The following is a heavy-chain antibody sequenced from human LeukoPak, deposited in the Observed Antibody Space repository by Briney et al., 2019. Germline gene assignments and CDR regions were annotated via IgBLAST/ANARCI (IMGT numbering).Heavy chain of an antibody. V-gene: IGHV4-59*11. Sequence: SETLSLTCTVSGGSISSHYWSWIGQPPGKGVEGSGYIYYSGSTNYNPSLKTRLTISVDTSKNPFSLNLSSVTAADTAVYYCARVGFWSGYYYYYYMDVWGKGTTVTVSS. CDR2: IYYSGST. J-gene: IGHJ6*03. D-gene: IGHD3-3*01. CDR1: GGSISSHY. CDR3: ARVGFWSGYYYYYYMDV.